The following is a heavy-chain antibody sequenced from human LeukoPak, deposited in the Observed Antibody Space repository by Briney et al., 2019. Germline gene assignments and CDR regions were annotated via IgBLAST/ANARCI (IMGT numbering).Heavy chain of an antibody. CDR3: FSGAMVRGLFDY. CDR1: GFTFSSYA. V-gene: IGHV3-23*01. J-gene: IGHJ4*02. Sequence: GGSLRLSCAASGFTFSSYAMSWVRQAPGKGLEWVSAISGSGGSTYYADSVKGRFTISRDNSKNTLYLQMKSLRAEDTAVYYCFSGAMVRGLFDYWGQGTLVTVSS. CDR2: ISGSGGST. D-gene: IGHD3-10*01.